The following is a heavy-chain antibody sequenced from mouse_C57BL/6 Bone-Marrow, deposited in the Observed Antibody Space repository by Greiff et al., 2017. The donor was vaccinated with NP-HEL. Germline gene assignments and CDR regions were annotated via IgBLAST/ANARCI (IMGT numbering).Heavy chain of an antibody. D-gene: IGHD2-3*01. V-gene: IGHV1-59*01. Sequence: QVQLQQPGAELVRPGTSVKLSCKASGYTFTSYWMHWVKQRPGQGLEWIGVIDPSDSYTNYNQKFKGKATLTVDTSSSTAYMQLSSLTSEDSAVYDCAREGDGYYDYFDYWGQGTTLTVSS. J-gene: IGHJ2*01. CDR3: AREGDGYYDYFDY. CDR1: GYTFTSYW. CDR2: IDPSDSYT.